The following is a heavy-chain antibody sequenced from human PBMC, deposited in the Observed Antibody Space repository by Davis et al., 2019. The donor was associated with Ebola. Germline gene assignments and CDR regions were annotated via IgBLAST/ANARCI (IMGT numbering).Heavy chain of an antibody. CDR2: ISASGGAT. D-gene: IGHD6-19*01. Sequence: GESLKISCAASGFTFNNYAMSWVRQAPGKGPEWVSAISASGGATYYADSVRGRFTISRDNSKNTLYLQMNSLRAEDTAIYYCAKVPRTQVAVAGTHFQHWGQGTLVTVSS. J-gene: IGHJ1*01. V-gene: IGHV3-23*01. CDR3: AKVPRTQVAVAGTHFQH. CDR1: GFTFNNYA.